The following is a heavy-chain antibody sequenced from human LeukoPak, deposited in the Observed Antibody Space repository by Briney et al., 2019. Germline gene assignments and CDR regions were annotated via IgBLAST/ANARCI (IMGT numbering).Heavy chain of an antibody. J-gene: IGHJ4*02. CDR3: ARRNTYYDSSGYFALDY. CDR1: GGSISSSTYY. D-gene: IGHD3-22*01. Sequence: SETLSLTCTVSGGSISSSTYYWGWIRQPPGKGQVWIGSIYYSGSTYYNPSLKSRVTISVDTSKNQFSLKLSSVTAADTAVYYCARRNTYYDSSGYFALDYWGQGTLVTVSS. CDR2: IYYSGST. V-gene: IGHV4-39*01.